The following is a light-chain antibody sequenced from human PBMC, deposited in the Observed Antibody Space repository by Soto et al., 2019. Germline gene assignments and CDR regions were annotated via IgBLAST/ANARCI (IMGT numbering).Light chain of an antibody. Sequence: QSVLTQPASVSGSPGQSITISCTGTSSDVGRYNYVSWYQQHPGKVPKLMIYEVSDRPSGVSNRFSGSKSGNTASLTISGLQAEDEADYYCSSYTSSSTVVFGGGTQLTVL. CDR2: EVS. J-gene: IGLJ2*01. V-gene: IGLV2-14*01. CDR1: SSDVGRYNY. CDR3: SSYTSSSTVV.